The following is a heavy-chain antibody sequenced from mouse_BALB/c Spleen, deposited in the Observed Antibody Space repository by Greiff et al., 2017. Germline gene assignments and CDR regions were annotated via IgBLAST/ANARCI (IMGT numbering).Heavy chain of an antibody. Sequence: VKLVESGPGLVAPSQSLSITCPVSGFSLTGYGVNWVRQPPGKGLEWLGMIWGDGSTDYNSALKSSMSISTDNSKTQVFLIMISLQTVDTARYDCAGDSQLGTLSGYAMEYGGQGTAVTVAA. V-gene: IGHV2-6-7*01. CDR2: IWGDGST. D-gene: IGHD3-1*01. J-gene: IGHJ4*01. CDR1: GFSLTGYG. CDR3: AGDSQLGTLSGYAMEY.